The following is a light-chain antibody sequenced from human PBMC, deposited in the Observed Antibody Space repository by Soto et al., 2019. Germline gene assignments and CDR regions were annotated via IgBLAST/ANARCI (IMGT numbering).Light chain of an antibody. V-gene: IGKV3-20*01. CDR1: QSVGSSY. CDR2: GAS. CDR3: HQYGSSPPWT. J-gene: IGKJ1*01. Sequence: ENVFSQSPGPLSFSPGGKATPSPRARQSVGSSYLAWYQQKPGQAPRPLIYGASNRVTGISDRFSGSGSGTDFTLTISSLEPEDFAVYYCHQYGSSPPWTFGQGTKVDIK.